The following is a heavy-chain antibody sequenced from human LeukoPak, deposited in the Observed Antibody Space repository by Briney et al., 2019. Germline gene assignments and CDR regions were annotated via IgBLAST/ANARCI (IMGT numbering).Heavy chain of an antibody. V-gene: IGHV1-69*13. Sequence: SVKISCKASGGTFSSYAISWVRQAPGQGLEWMGGIIPIFGTANYAQKFQGRVTITADESTSTAYMELSSLRSEDTAVYYCARGTNYYYYYMDVWGKGTTVTISS. CDR2: IIPIFGTA. J-gene: IGHJ6*03. CDR1: GGTFSSYA. CDR3: ARGTNYYYYYMDV. D-gene: IGHD2-8*01.